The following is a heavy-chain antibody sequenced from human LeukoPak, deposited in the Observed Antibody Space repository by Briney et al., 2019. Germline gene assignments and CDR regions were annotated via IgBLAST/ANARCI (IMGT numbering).Heavy chain of an antibody. CDR2: TSPSSRST. CDR1: GFTFSDYY. J-gene: IGHJ4*02. CDR3: ATINGDYDYFDY. V-gene: IGHV3-11*03. D-gene: IGHD4-17*01. Sequence: GGSLRLSCAASGFTFSDYYMSWMRQAPGKGLEWVSYTSPSSRSTNYADSVKGRFTISRDNAKKSLYLQMNSLRAEDTAVYYCATINGDYDYFDYWGQGTLVTVSS.